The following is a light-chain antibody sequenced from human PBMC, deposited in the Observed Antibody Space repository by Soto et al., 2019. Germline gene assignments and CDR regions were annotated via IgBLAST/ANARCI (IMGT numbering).Light chain of an antibody. Sequence: DLQMTQSPSSVSASVGDRVTITCRASQDIRTWLAWYQQKPGKAPKLLIYAASSLQSGVPSRFSGSGSGTDFTLTISSLQPEDFATYYCQQANSPYTFGQGTKLEIK. J-gene: IGKJ2*01. CDR2: AAS. CDR1: QDIRTW. V-gene: IGKV1-12*01. CDR3: QQANSPYT.